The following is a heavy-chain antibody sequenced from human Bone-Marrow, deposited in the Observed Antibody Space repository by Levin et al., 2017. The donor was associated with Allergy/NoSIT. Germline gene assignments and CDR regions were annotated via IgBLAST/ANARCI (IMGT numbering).Heavy chain of an antibody. D-gene: IGHD3-10*01. CDR1: GASTSANF. CDR2: ADYSGTT. Sequence: SETLSLTCTVSGASTSANFWSWVRQSPGKGMEWIGCADYSGTTYYNPSLKGRVTISVDTSKNHVSLRLSSLTAEDTAVYSCARHGTSSFAGGWFDHWGRGTLVIVSS. V-gene: IGHV4-59*08. CDR3: ARHGTSSFAGGWFDH. J-gene: IGHJ5*02.